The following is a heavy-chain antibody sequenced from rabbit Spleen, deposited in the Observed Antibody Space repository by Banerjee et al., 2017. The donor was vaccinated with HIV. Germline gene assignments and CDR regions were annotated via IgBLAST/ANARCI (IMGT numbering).Heavy chain of an antibody. V-gene: IGHV1S47*01. CDR2: IYAAKGST. D-gene: IGHD4-1*01. CDR1: GIDFTKYY. Sequence: QEQLVETGGGLVQPGGSLTLSCKASGIDFTKYYIPWVRQAPGKGLEWIGIIYAAKGSTDYASWVNGRFTISSDNAQSTVDLKMTSLTAADTATYFCARAIVPWLGLTRLDLWGPGTLVTVS. J-gene: IGHJ3*01. CDR3: ARAIVPWLGLTRLDL.